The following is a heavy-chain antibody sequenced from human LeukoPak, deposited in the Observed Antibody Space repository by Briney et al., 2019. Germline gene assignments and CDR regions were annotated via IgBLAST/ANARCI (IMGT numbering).Heavy chain of an antibody. J-gene: IGHJ4*02. CDR2: IWSDGNNK. D-gene: IGHD2-2*01. V-gene: IGHV3-33*01. CDR3: ARDSRGVYDY. Sequence: GGSLRLSCAASGLTFSIYGMHWVRQAPGKGLEWVAVIWSDGNNKDYADSVKGRFTISRDNSKNTLYLQMNSLRAEDTAVYYCARDSRGVYDYWGQGTLVTVSS. CDR1: GLTFSIYG.